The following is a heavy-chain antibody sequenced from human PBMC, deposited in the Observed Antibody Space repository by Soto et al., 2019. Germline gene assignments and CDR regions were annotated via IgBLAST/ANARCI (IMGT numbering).Heavy chain of an antibody. D-gene: IGHD6-13*01. CDR3: AIGIRGISSAGAVAWFDP. Sequence: QVQLQQWGAGLLKPSETLSLTCAVYGGSFSGYYWSWIRQSPGKGLEWIGEINHSGSTNYNPSLESRVTMSVDASRKQFSMRLSPVTAADTALYYCAIGIRGISSAGAVAWFDPWGQGTPVTVSS. CDR1: GGSFSGYY. CDR2: INHSGST. V-gene: IGHV4-34*01. J-gene: IGHJ5*02.